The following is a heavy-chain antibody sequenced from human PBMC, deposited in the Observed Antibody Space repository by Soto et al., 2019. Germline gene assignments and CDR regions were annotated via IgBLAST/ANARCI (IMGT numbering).Heavy chain of an antibody. V-gene: IGHV2-5*02. CDR3: MHLTTGGSFDV. Sequence: QITLKESGPTLVKPTQTLTLTCTFSGFSLTADGVGVGWVRQPPGKALEWLALIYWDDDTRYSPTLKSRLSISKDISKSQVVLTLTDMDPLDAATYFCMHLTTGGSFDVWGQGSRVTVSS. D-gene: IGHD1-1*01. CDR1: GFSLTADGVG. CDR2: IYWDDDT. J-gene: IGHJ3*01.